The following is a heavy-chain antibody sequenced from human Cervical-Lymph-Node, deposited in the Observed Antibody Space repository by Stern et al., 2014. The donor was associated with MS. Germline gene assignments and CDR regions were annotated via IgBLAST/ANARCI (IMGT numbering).Heavy chain of an antibody. D-gene: IGHD2/OR15-2a*01. CDR3: ARAGLYDY. CDR2: IYHSGST. Sequence: QLQLQESGPGLVKPSGTLSLTCAVSGGSIDGSDWWSWVRQPPGKGLEWIGEIYHSGSTYYNPSLKSRVSISVDKPKNQFSLNLSSVTAADTAVYYCARAGLYDYWGQGTLVIVSS. J-gene: IGHJ4*02. CDR1: GGSIDGSDW. V-gene: IGHV4-4*02.